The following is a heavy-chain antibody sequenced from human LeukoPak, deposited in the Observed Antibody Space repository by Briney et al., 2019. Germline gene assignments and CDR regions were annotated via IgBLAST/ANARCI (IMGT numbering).Heavy chain of an antibody. CDR1: GFTFSDYF. Sequence: GGSPRLSCAVSGFTFSDYFMTWIRQAPGKGLEWVSYISGSGSNKYYADSVKGRFTISRDNAKNSLYLQMNSLRVEDTAVYYCATSQSSVAGIVGDWGQGTLVTVSS. CDR3: ATSQSSVAGIVGD. D-gene: IGHD6-19*01. V-gene: IGHV3-11*04. CDR2: ISGSGSNK. J-gene: IGHJ4*02.